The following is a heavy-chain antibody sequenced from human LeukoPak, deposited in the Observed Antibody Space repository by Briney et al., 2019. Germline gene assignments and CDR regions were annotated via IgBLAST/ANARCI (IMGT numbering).Heavy chain of an antibody. V-gene: IGHV1-8*03. CDR3: ASSPEVNGVHYYYYMDV. D-gene: IGHD2-8*01. CDR2: VNTKSGNT. Sequence: GASVKVSCKASGYTFTRYDINWVRQATGQGLEWLGWVNTKSGNTGSAQNFQGRVTITRDTSISTAYMELSNLRSEDTAVYYCASSPEVNGVHYYYYMDVWGKGTTVTVSS. CDR1: GYTFTRYD. J-gene: IGHJ6*03.